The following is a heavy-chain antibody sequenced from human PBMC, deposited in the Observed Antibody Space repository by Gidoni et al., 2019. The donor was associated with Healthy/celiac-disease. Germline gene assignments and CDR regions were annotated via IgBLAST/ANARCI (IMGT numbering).Heavy chain of an antibody. CDR3: AKDRSSGWDAFDY. CDR2: ISGSGGST. CDR1: GFHFSSYA. V-gene: IGHV3-23*01. Sequence: EVQLLESGGGLVQPGGSLRLSCAASGFHFSSYAMSWVRQAPGKGLEWVSAISGSGGSTYYADSVKGRFTISRDNSKNTLYLQMNSLRAEDTAVYYCAKDRSSGWDAFDYWGQGTLVTVSS. J-gene: IGHJ4*02. D-gene: IGHD6-19*01.